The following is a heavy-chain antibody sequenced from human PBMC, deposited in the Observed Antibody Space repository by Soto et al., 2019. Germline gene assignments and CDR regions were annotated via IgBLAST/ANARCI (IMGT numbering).Heavy chain of an antibody. CDR3: AMSSGYYLIDDF. CDR2: INAGNGNT. CDR1: GYTFTSYA. Sequence: QVQLVQSGAEEKKPGASVKVSCKASGYTFTSYAMHWVRQAPGQRLEWMGWINAGNGNTKYSQKFQGRVTITRDTSASTAYMELSSPRSEDTAVYFCAMSSGYYLIDDFWVQGTLVTVSS. V-gene: IGHV1-3*05. D-gene: IGHD3-22*01. J-gene: IGHJ4*02.